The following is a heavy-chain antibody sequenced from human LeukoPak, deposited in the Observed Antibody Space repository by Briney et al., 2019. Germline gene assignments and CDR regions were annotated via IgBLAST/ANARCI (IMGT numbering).Heavy chain of an antibody. Sequence: GGSLRLSCAASGFPLSSNAMSWVRQAPGRGLEWVSAISASGGTTYFADSVKGRFTISRDNSKNTVYLQVNSLRAEDTALYHCVKGYREVLYDVLDIWGQGTMVTVSS. V-gene: IGHV3-23*01. J-gene: IGHJ3*02. CDR1: GFPLSSNA. CDR2: ISASGGTT. CDR3: VKGYREVLYDVLDI. D-gene: IGHD2-2*02.